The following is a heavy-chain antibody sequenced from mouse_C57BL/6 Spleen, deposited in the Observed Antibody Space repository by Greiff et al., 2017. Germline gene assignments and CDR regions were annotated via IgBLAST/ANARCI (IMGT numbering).Heavy chain of an antibody. V-gene: IGHV5-17*01. CDR2: ISSGSSTI. CDR3: ARGPFDY. Sequence: DVKLVESGGGLVKPGGSLKLSCAASGFTFSDYGMHWVRQAPEKGLEWVAYISSGSSTIYYADTVKGRFTISRDNAKNTLFLQMTSLRAEDTAMYYCARGPFDYWGQGTTLTVSS. J-gene: IGHJ2*01. CDR1: GFTFSDYG.